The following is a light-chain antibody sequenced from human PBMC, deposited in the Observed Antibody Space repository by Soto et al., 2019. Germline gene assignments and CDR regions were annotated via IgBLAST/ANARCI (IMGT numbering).Light chain of an antibody. J-gene: IGLJ2*01. Sequence: QSVLTQPPSVSEAPRQRVTISCSGSSSNIGNNAVNWYQQLPGKAPKLLIYYDDLLPSGVSDRFSGSKSGTSASLAISGLQSEDEADYYCAAWDDSLNVHVVFGGGTKLTVL. CDR3: AAWDDSLNVHVV. CDR1: SSNIGNNA. V-gene: IGLV1-36*01. CDR2: YDD.